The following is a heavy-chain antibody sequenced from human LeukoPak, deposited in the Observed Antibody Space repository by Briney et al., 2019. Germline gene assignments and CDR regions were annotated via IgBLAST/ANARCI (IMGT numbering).Heavy chain of an antibody. V-gene: IGHV4-31*03. D-gene: IGHD3-10*01. CDR1: GGSISSGGYY. CDR2: IYYSGST. Sequence: SETLSLTCTVSGGSISSGGYYWSWTRQHPGKGVDWIGYIYYSGSTYYNPSLKSRVTISVDTSKNQFSLKLSSVTAADTAVYYCARVEVRGVIIGYWGQGTLVTVSS. CDR3: ARVEVRGVIIGY. J-gene: IGHJ4*02.